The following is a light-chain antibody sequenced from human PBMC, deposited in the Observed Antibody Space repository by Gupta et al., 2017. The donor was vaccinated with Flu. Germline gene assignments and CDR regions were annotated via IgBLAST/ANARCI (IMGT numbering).Light chain of an antibody. CDR3: TSYAANNNWV. J-gene: IGLJ3*02. Sequence: SSDIGAYISVSWYQQHTGKAPKLIIYEVTNRPSGVSTRFSAAKSGNTASLTISGLQTEDEADYYCTSYAANNNWVFGGGTKLTVL. V-gene: IGLV2-14*01. CDR2: EVT. CDR1: SSDIGAYIS.